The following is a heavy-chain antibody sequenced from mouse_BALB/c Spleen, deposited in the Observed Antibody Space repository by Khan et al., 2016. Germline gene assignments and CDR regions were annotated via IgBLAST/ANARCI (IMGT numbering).Heavy chain of an antibody. J-gene: IGHJ2*01. CDR3: ATGITTVIATRGHY. CDR2: INTNTGET. Sequence: QIQLVQSGPELKKPGETVKISCKASGYTFTNFGINWVRQAPGKGLEWMDWINTNTGETTYADDFKGRFAFSLETSASTDYLQIYNIKSEDTATYFCATGITTVIATRGHYWGQGTTLTVSS. D-gene: IGHD1-1*01. V-gene: IGHV9-3*02. CDR1: GYTFTNFG.